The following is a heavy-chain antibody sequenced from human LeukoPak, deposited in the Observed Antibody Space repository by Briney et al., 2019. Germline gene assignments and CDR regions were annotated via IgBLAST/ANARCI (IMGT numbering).Heavy chain of an antibody. CDR2: IYYSGST. CDR1: GGSFSGYY. J-gene: IGHJ4*02. Sequence: SETLSLTCAVYGGSFSGYYWSWIRQPPGKGLEWIGYIYYSGSTNYNPSLKSRVTISVDTSKNQFSLKLSSVTAADTAVYYCARRGGAAAGAFDYWGQGTLVTVSS. D-gene: IGHD6-13*01. V-gene: IGHV4-59*01. CDR3: ARRGGAAAGAFDY.